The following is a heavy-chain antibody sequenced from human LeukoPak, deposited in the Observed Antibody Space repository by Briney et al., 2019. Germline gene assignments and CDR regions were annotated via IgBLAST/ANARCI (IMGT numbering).Heavy chain of an antibody. D-gene: IGHD3-9*01. CDR2: IYSGGST. CDR1: GFTVSSNY. V-gene: IGHV3-53*01. J-gene: IGHJ6*03. Sequence: PGGSLRLSCAASGFTVSSNYMSWVRQAPGKGLERVSVIYSGGSTYYADSVKGRFTISRDNSKNTLYLQMNSLRAEDTAVYYCARDIRIDYYYYYMDVWGKGTTVTVSS. CDR3: ARDIRIDYYYYYMDV.